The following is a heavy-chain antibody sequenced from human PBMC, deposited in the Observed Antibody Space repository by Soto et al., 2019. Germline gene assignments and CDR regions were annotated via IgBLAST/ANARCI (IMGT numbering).Heavy chain of an antibody. V-gene: IGHV4-39*01. CDR3: ARQRHSVVTQAYFDV. CDR1: GDSISSRSYY. CDR2: IYYSGST. D-gene: IGHD2-21*02. J-gene: IGHJ6*02. Sequence: PWETLSLTCTVTGDSISSRSYYWGWIRQPPGKGLEWIGSIYYSGSTYNNPSLRSRVSMSIDTSKDQFSLKLKYVTAADTALYFCARQRHSVVTQAYFDVWGQGSMVPVYS.